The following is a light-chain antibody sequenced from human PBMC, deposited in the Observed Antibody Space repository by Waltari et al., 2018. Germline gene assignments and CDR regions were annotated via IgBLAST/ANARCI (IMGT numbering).Light chain of an antibody. J-gene: IGLJ2*01. CDR1: NSDVGGYDF. CDR2: AVS. Sequence: QSALTQPPSASGPPGQSVTISCTGTNSDVGGYDFVSWYQQHPGKAPKLMIYAVSKRPSGVPDRFSGSNSGNTASLTVSGLQADDEADYYCCSYAGGNNLLFGGGTKLTVL. V-gene: IGLV2-8*01. CDR3: CSYAGGNNLL.